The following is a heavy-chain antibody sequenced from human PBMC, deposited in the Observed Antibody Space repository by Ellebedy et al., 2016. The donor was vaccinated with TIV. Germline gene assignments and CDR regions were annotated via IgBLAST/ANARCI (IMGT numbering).Heavy chain of an antibody. D-gene: IGHD6-19*01. CDR1: GFTFSTYW. Sequence: PGGSLRLSCAASGFTFSTYWMSWVRQAPGKGLEWVANIKEDGSEKYYVDSVKGRFTISRDNAKNSLYLQMNSLRAGDTAVYHCARIGAVDGSPLDYWGQGTLVTVSS. J-gene: IGHJ4*02. V-gene: IGHV3-7*01. CDR3: ARIGAVDGSPLDY. CDR2: IKEDGSEK.